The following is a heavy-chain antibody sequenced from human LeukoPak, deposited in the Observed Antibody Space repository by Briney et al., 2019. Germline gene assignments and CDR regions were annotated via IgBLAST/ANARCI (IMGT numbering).Heavy chain of an antibody. CDR2: ISAYNGNT. D-gene: IGHD5-18*01. CDR3: ARDRQLWLEAYFDY. Sequence: ASVKVSCKASGYTFTSYGISWVRQAPGQGLEWMGWISAYNGNTNYAQKLQGRVTVTTDTSTSTAYMELRSLRSDDTAVYYCARDRQLWLEAYFDYWGQGTLVTVSS. V-gene: IGHV1-18*01. CDR1: GYTFTSYG. J-gene: IGHJ4*02.